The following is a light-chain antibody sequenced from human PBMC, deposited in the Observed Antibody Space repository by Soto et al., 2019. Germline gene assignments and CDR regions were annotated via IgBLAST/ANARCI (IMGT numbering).Light chain of an antibody. CDR1: SSDVGGYNY. V-gene: IGLV2-14*03. J-gene: IGLJ1*01. CDR3: SSYRTSNTRQIV. CDR2: DVS. Sequence: QSVLTQPASVSGSPGQWITISCTGTSSDVGGYNYVSWYQHHPGKAPKLMIYDVSNRPSGVSNRFSGSKSGNTASLSISGLQPEDEADYYCSSYRTSNTRQIVCGTGTKVNVL.